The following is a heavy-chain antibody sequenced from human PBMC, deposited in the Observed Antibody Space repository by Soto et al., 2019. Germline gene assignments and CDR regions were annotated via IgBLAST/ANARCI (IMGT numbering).Heavy chain of an antibody. J-gene: IGHJ6*02. Sequence: EVQLLESGGGSVQPGGSLRLSCAASGFTFSPYAMTWVRQAPGKGLEWVSSISGSGGNTNYADSVKGRFTVSRDNSKRTLSLQMNSLTEEDTAIYYCAKGLRRLLRTQYYYGLDVWGRGTTVTVSS. CDR3: AKGLRRLLRTQYYYGLDV. V-gene: IGHV3-23*01. CDR2: ISGSGGNT. D-gene: IGHD3-16*01. CDR1: GFTFSPYA.